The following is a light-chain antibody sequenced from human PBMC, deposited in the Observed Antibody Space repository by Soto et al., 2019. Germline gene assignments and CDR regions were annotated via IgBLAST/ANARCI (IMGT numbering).Light chain of an antibody. CDR3: QQYNSYYWT. CDR1: QSIGRW. J-gene: IGKJ1*01. Sequence: DIQMTQSPSTLSASIGDRVTISCRASQSIGRWLAWYQQKPGTAPNLLIYHASNLRGGVPSRFSGGGSGTEFTLTIISLQPDDIATYSCQQYNSYYWTFGQGTKVEIK. CDR2: HAS. V-gene: IGKV1-5*01.